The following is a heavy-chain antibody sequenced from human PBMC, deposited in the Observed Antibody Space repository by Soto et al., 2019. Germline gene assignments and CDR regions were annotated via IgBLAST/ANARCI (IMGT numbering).Heavy chain of an antibody. V-gene: IGHV3-73*01. CDR3: TSTVTPVVY. J-gene: IGHJ4*02. Sequence: GGSLRLSCAASGFTFSGSAMHWVRQASGKGLEWVGRIRSKANSYATAYAASVKGRFTISRDDSKNTAYLQMNSLKTEDTAVHYCTSTVTPVVYWGQGTLVTVSS. CDR1: GFTFSGSA. CDR2: IRSKANSYAT. D-gene: IGHD4-17*01.